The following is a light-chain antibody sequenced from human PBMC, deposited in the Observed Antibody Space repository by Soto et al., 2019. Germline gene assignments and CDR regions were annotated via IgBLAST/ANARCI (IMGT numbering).Light chain of an antibody. CDR2: AAS. Sequence: DIQMTQSRSCLSASVGDRVIVTFRASQGISNYLAWYQQKPGKVPKLLIYAASTLQSGVPSRFSGSGSGTDVTLTISSLQPEDVATYYCQKYNSALRTFGQGTKVEIK. CDR3: QKYNSALRT. J-gene: IGKJ1*01. V-gene: IGKV1-27*01. CDR1: QGISNY.